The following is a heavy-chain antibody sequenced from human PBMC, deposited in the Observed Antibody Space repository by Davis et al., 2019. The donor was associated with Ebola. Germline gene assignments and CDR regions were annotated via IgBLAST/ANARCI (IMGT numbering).Heavy chain of an antibody. CDR3: ARREIHRYSSGWYPLDY. J-gene: IGHJ4*02. V-gene: IGHV1-18*04. CDR2: INPHNGNT. D-gene: IGHD6-19*01. Sequence: AASVKVSCKASGYTFTSYGITWVRQAPGQGLEWMGWINPHNGNTNYAQKLQGRVTMTTDTSTSTAYMELRSLRSDDTAVYYCARREIHRYSSGWYPLDYWGQGTLVTVSS. CDR1: GYTFTSYG.